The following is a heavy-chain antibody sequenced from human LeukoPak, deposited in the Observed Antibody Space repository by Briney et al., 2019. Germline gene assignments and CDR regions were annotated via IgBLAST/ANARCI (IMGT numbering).Heavy chain of an antibody. V-gene: IGHV3-30*02. Sequence: PGGSLRLSCAASGFTFSSYGMHRVRQAPGKGLQWLAFIQSDGNNKYHADSVKGRFTISRDNSKNTLFLQMNSLRAEDTAVYYCAKDKSMVRELDYWGQGNLVTVSS. CDR3: AKDKSMVRELDY. CDR1: GFTFSSYG. D-gene: IGHD3-10*01. CDR2: IQSDGNNK. J-gene: IGHJ4*02.